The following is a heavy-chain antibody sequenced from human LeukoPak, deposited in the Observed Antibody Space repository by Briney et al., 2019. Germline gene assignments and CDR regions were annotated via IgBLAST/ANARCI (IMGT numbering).Heavy chain of an antibody. J-gene: IGHJ5*02. CDR3: ARRTVDTSLVTWFDP. Sequence: SETLSLTCTVSGGSIISNHFWGWIRQPPGKGLEWIGGIYYSGITYYNTSLKSRVTMAVDTSKNQISLHLSSVTAADTAVYYCARRTVDTSLVTWFDPWGQGTLVVVSS. V-gene: IGHV4-39*01. D-gene: IGHD5-18*01. CDR2: IYYSGIT. CDR1: GGSIISNHF.